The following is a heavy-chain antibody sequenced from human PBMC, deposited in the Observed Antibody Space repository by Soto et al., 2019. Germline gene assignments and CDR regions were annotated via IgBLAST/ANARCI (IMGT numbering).Heavy chain of an antibody. J-gene: IGHJ4*02. CDR1: GFTFSSHG. Sequence: QVQLVESGGGVVQPGRSLRLSCAASGFTFSSHGMHWVRQAPGKGLEWVAVISDDGSREYFVDSVKGRFSISRDNSKNTLFRQMNSLRAEDTAVYYCAKEGHFNGLDCRYHFDFWGQGTLFTVSS. V-gene: IGHV3-30*18. D-gene: IGHD2-8*01. CDR2: ISDDGSRE. CDR3: AKEGHFNGLDCRYHFDF.